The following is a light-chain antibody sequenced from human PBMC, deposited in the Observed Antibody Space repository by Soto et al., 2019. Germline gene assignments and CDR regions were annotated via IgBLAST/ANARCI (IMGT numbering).Light chain of an antibody. J-gene: IGLJ1*01. CDR1: SSDVGGYNY. V-gene: IGLV2-14*01. CDR2: DVT. Sequence: QFALTQPASVSGSPGQSITISCTGTSSDVGGYNYISWYQQHPDKAPKLLIYDVTNRPSGVSTRFSGSKSGNTASLTISGLQAEDEADYYCSSYISSSAYVFGTGTKLTVL. CDR3: SSYISSSAYV.